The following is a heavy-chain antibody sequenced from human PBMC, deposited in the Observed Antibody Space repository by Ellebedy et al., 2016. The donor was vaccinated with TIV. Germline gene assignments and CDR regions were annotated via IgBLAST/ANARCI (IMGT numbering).Heavy chain of an antibody. V-gene: IGHV3-7*01. J-gene: IGHJ5*01. CDR2: IRGDSEK. D-gene: IGHD4-17*01. CDR1: GFSFRSYW. CDR3: ARRGSYGDYAVQINSWFDS. Sequence: GESLKISCEAFGFSFRSYWMSWVRQAPGKGLEWVANIRGDSEKYYVDSVKGRFTISRDNGKNSLYLQMHSLRPEETAVYYCARRGSYGDYAVQINSWFDSWGQGTLVTVSS.